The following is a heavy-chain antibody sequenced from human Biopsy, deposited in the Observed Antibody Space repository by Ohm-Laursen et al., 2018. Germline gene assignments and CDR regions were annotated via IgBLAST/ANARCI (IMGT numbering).Heavy chain of an antibody. J-gene: IGHJ6*02. CDR3: ARGTRWSPYSMDV. Sequence: SLRLSCTASGFSFSDYHMRWIRQAPGRGLEWVSYISGGGTIYYGDSMKGRVTISRVNAKNSLYLQMHSLRAEDTAVYYCARGTRWSPYSMDVWGQGTTVTVSS. V-gene: IGHV3-11*01. CDR2: ISGGGTI. CDR1: GFSFSDYH. D-gene: IGHD4-23*01.